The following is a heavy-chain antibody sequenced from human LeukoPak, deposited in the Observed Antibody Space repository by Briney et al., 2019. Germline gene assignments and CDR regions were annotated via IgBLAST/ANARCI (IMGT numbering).Heavy chain of an antibody. V-gene: IGHV3-7*01. CDR3: ASCRGYYYMDV. J-gene: IGHJ6*03. Sequence: PGGSLRLSCAASGFTFSSYWMSWVRQAPGKGLEWVANIKQDGSEKYYVDSVKGRFTISRGNAKNSLYLQMNSLRAEDTAVYYCASCRGYYYMDVWGKGTTVTVSS. CDR2: IKQDGSEK. CDR1: GFTFSSYW.